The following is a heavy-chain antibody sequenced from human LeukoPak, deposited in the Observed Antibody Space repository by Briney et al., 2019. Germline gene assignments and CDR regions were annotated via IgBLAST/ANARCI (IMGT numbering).Heavy chain of an antibody. CDR3: ARVVIAFWSGYYAYYFDY. J-gene: IGHJ4*02. Sequence: PGGSLRLSCAASGFTVSTNYMSWVRQAPGKGLEWVSVLYTGGNTYYTDSVKGRFTISRDSSKNTLYLQMNSLRAEDTAVYYCARVVIAFWSGYYAYYFDYWGQGTLVTVSS. V-gene: IGHV3-66*01. CDR2: LYTGGNT. CDR1: GFTVSTNY. D-gene: IGHD3-3*01.